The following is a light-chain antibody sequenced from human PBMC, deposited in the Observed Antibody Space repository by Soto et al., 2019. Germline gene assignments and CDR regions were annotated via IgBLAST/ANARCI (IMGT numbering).Light chain of an antibody. CDR3: QHFDDSLT. CDR2: GAS. J-gene: IGKJ4*01. V-gene: IGKV3-20*01. Sequence: EVVLTQSPGTLSLSPGERATLSCRASQSVDSSTLAWCQQKPGQAPRLLISGASKRATGTPDRFSGSGSGTDFTLTISRLEPEDFAVYYCQHFDDSLTFGGGTKVEIK. CDR1: QSVDSST.